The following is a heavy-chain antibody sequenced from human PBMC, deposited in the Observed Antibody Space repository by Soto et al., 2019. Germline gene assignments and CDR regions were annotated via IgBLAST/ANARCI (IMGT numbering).Heavy chain of an antibody. CDR1: GDSVSSNSCA. J-gene: IGHJ6*02. CDR3: SSDRAEARTCCYGLDV. V-gene: IGHV6-1*01. D-gene: IGHD6-19*01. Sequence: SQTLSLTFAISGDSVSSNSCAWNWIRQSPSRVLEWLGRTYYRSKWYNDYAVSVKGRITINPDTSKNQFSLQLNSVTPEDTAVYYCSSDRAEARTCCYGLDVWGQGTT. CDR2: TYYRSKWYN.